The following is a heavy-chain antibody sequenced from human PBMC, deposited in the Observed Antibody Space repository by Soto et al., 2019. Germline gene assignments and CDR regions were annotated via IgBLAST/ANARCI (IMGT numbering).Heavy chain of an antibody. CDR2: ISSNGGST. Sequence: GGSLRLSCSASGFTFSSYAMHWVRQAPVKGLEYVSAISSNGGSTYYADSVKGRFTISRDNSKNTLYLQMSSLRAEDTAVYYCVKDSKSSSGALDIWGQGTMVTVSS. J-gene: IGHJ3*02. D-gene: IGHD6-6*01. CDR1: GFTFSSYA. V-gene: IGHV3-64D*06. CDR3: VKDSKSSSGALDI.